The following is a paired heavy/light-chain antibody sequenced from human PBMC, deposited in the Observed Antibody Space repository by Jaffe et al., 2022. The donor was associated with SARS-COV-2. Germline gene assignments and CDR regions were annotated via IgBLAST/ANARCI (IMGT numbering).Light chain of an antibody. CDR1: QSVSSSY. Sequence: EIVLTQSPGTLSLSPGERATLSCRASQSVSSSYLAWYQQKPGQAPRLLIYGASSRATGIPDRFSGSGSGTDFTLTISRLEPEDFAVYYCQQYGSSWTFGQGTKVEIK. V-gene: IGKV3-20*01. CDR2: GAS. CDR3: QQYGSSWT. J-gene: IGKJ1*01.
Heavy chain of an antibody. CDR3: AKEGWSSGSYEAGFFDY. D-gene: IGHD1-26*01. V-gene: IGHV3-30*18. Sequence: QVQLVESGGGVVQPGRSLRLSCAASGFTFSSYGMHWVRQAPGKGLEWVAVISYDGSNKYYADSVKGRFTISRDNSKNTLYLQMNSLRAEDTAVYYCAKEGWSSGSYEAGFFDYWGQGTLVTVSS. J-gene: IGHJ4*02. CDR2: ISYDGSNK. CDR1: GFTFSSYG.